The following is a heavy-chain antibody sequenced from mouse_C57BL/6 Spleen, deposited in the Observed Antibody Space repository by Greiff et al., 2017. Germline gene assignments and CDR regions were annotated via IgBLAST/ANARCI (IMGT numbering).Heavy chain of an antibody. V-gene: IGHV6-6*01. D-gene: IGHD2-3*01. CDR1: GFTFSDAW. CDR3: SRSYDGYYWYFDV. Sequence: EVQLVESGGGLVQPGGSMKLSCAASGFTFSDAWMDWVRQSPEKGLEWVAEIRNKANNHATYYAESVKGRFTISRDDSKSSVYLQMNSLRAEDTGIYYCSRSYDGYYWYFDVWRTAATGTVSS. CDR2: IRNKANNHAT. J-gene: IGHJ1*03.